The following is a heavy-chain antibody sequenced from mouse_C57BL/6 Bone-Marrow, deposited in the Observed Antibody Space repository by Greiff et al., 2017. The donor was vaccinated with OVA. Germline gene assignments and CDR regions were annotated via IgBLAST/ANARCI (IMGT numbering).Heavy chain of an antibody. CDR1: GFTFNTYA. CDR3: VGDHDYGAWFAD. J-gene: IGHJ3*01. CDR2: IRRKSSKYAT. D-gene: IGHD2-4*01. V-gene: IGHV10-3*01. Sequence: DVHLVESGGGLVQPKGSLKLSCAASGFTFNTYAMHWVRQAPGKGLEWVARIRRKSSKYATYYADSVKDRLTTSRDDSRSMLYLQMNNLKAEDTAMYYCVGDHDYGAWFADWGQGTLVTVSA.